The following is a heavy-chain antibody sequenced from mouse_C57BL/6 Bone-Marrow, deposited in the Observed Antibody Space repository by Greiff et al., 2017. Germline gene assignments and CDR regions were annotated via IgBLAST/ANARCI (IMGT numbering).Heavy chain of an antibody. Sequence: VQLQQPGAELVKPGASVKLSCKASGYTFTSYWMHWVKQRPGQGLEWIGMIHPNSGSTNYNEKFKSKATLTVDKSSSTAYMQLSSLTSEDSEVYYCARSGYYYGSSFWYFDVWGTGTTVTVSS. CDR2: IHPNSGST. CDR1: GYTFTSYW. V-gene: IGHV1-64*01. J-gene: IGHJ1*03. D-gene: IGHD1-1*01. CDR3: ARSGYYYGSSFWYFDV.